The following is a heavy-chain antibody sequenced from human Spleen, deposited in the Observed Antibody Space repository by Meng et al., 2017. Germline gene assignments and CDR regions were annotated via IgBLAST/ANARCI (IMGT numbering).Heavy chain of an antibody. CDR3: ARGGDYVDTQDWFDP. CDR1: GYTFTTYG. D-gene: IGHD4-17*01. J-gene: IGHJ5*02. CDR2: ISANNGNT. Sequence: QVQLVQSGAEVKKPGASVKVSCRASGYTFTTYGINWVRQAPGQGLEWMGWISANNGNTGYAQKFQGRVTMTRNTSISTAYMELSSLRSEDTAVYYCARGGDYVDTQDWFDPWGQGTLVTVSS. V-gene: IGHV1-8*02.